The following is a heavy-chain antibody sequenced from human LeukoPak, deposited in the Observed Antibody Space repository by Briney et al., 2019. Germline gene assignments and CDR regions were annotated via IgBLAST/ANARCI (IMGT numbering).Heavy chain of an antibody. D-gene: IGHD6-13*01. J-gene: IGHJ3*02. Sequence: KPAETLSLTCAVYGGSFSAYYWSWIRQAPGKGLEWVSYISSSSSTIYYADSVKGRFTISRDNAKNSLYLQMNSLRAEDTAVYYCAGTGAAAGTSAFDIWGQGTMVTVSS. CDR1: GGSFSAYY. V-gene: IGHV3-11*04. CDR3: AGTGAAAGTSAFDI. CDR2: ISSSSSTI.